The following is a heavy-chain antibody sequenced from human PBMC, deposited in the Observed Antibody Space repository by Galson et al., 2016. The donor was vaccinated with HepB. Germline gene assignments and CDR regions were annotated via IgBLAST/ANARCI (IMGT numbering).Heavy chain of an antibody. J-gene: IGHJ4*02. D-gene: IGHD5-18*01. CDR2: IFWDDDQ. Sequence: PALVKPTQTLTLTCTVSGFSLSSNGAGVGWIRQPPGKALEWLALIFWDDDQRYNPSLKNRVTVTKDTSKNQVVLTVTDMDPVDTATYFCAHRGLHDTSGYSYSPFDFWGQGILVTVSS. CDR3: AHRGLHDTSGYSYSPFDF. V-gene: IGHV2-5*02. CDR1: GFSLSSNGAG.